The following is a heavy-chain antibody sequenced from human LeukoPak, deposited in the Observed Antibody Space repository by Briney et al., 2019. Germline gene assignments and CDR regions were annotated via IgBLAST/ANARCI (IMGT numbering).Heavy chain of an antibody. J-gene: IGHJ4*02. D-gene: IGHD3-10*01. CDR3: ARDTIDYYGSGSYNY. CDR1: GGSIISSSYY. Sequence: SETLCLTCTVSGGSIISSSYYWGWIRQPPEKGLEWIGSIYYSGSTYYNPSLKSRVTISVDTSKNQFSLKLSSVTAADTAVYYCARDTIDYYGSGSYNYWGQGTLVTVSS. V-gene: IGHV4-39*07. CDR2: IYYSGST.